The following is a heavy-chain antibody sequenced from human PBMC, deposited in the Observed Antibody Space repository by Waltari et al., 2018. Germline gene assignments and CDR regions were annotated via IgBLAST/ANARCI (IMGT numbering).Heavy chain of an antibody. CDR3: ARDPFYRPLDIIPALRREWEALGYFFDY. V-gene: IGHV3-30-3*01. J-gene: IGHJ4*02. D-gene: IGHD3-3*01. CDR1: GFTFSNFA. Sequence: QVQLVESGGGVVQPGRSLRLSCAASGFTFSNFAMHWVRQAPGKGLEWVAVISYDGNDKYSADSVEGRFTISRDNSKNTLYLQMNSLRPEDTALYYCARDPFYRPLDIIPALRREWEALGYFFDYWGQGAQVTVSS. CDR2: ISYDGNDK.